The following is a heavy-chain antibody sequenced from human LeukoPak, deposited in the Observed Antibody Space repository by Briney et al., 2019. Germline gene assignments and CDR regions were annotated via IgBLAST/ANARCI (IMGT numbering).Heavy chain of an antibody. CDR2: INHSGST. CDR1: GVSFSGYY. J-gene: IGHJ2*01. CDR3: ARASCSSTSCSRGWYFDL. Sequence: SETLSLTCAVYGVSFSGYYWSWLRQPPGKGLEWLGEINHSGSTNYNPSLKSRVTISVDTSKNQFSLKLSSVTAADTAVYYCARASCSSTSCSRGWYFDLWGRGTLVTVSS. V-gene: IGHV4-34*01. D-gene: IGHD2-2*01.